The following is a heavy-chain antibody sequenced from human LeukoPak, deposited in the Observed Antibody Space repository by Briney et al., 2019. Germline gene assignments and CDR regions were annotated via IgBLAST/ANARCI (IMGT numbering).Heavy chain of an antibody. J-gene: IGHJ5*02. CDR2: IYTSGST. CDR3: ARLIRGVIYGWFDP. Sequence: KSSETLSLTCTVSGGSISSYYWSWIRQPPGKGLEWIGYIYTSGSTNYNPSLKSRVTISVDTSKNQFSLKLSSVTAADTAVYYCARLIRGVIYGWFDPWGQGTLVTVSS. V-gene: IGHV4-4*09. D-gene: IGHD3-10*01. CDR1: GGSISSYY.